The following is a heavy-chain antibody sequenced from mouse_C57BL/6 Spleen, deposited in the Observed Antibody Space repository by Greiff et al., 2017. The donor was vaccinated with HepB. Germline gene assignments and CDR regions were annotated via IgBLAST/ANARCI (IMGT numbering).Heavy chain of an antibody. CDR1: GYTFTAYT. V-gene: IGHV1-62-2*01. J-gene: IGHJ1*03. D-gene: IGHD1-1*01. CDR3: GRHGYGSSYDWYFDG. Sequence: QVQLQQSGAELVNPGASVKLSCNASGYTFTAYTIHWVKQRSGQGLEWIGWFYPGSGSIKYNEKFKDKATLTADKSSSTVYMALSRLTSEDSAVYFCGRHGYGSSYDWYFDGWGTGTTVTIST. CDR2: FYPGSGSI.